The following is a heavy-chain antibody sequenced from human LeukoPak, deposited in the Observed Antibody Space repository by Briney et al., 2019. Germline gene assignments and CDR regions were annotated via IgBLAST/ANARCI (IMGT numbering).Heavy chain of an antibody. V-gene: IGHV1-69*13. CDR3: ARRGYCSSTSCYGPLDY. J-gene: IGHJ4*02. CDR2: IIPIFGTA. Sequence: ASVKVSCKASGGTFSSYAISWVRQAPGQGLEWMGGIIPIFGTANYAQKFQGRVTITADESTSTAYMELSSLRSEDTAVYYCARRGYCSSTSCYGPLDYWGQGTLVTVSS. CDR1: GGTFSSYA. D-gene: IGHD2-2*01.